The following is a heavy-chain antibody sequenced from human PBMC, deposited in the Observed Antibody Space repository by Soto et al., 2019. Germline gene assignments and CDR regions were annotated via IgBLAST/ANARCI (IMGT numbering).Heavy chain of an antibody. V-gene: IGHV1-69*12. CDR3: ARGGSGDYVYYYYCGMDV. CDR1: GGTFSSYA. CDR2: IIPIFGTA. Sequence: QVQLVQSGAEVKKPGSSVKVSCKASGGTFSSYAITWVRQAPGQGLEWMGGIIPIFGTANYAQKFQGRVTVTADESTTTAYMELSSLRSEDTAVYYCARGGSGDYVYYYYCGMDVWGQGTTVTVSS. J-gene: IGHJ6*02. D-gene: IGHD4-17*01.